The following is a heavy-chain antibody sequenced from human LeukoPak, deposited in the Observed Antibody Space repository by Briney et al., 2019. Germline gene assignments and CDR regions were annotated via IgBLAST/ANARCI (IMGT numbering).Heavy chain of an antibody. V-gene: IGHV3-30-3*01. CDR2: ISYDGSNK. D-gene: IGHD6-6*01. CDR1: GFTFSSYA. Sequence: HPGRSLRLSCAASGFTFSSYAMHWVRQAPGKGLEWVAVISYDGSNKYYADSVKGRFTISRDNSKNTLYLQMNSLRAEDTAVYYCARGGSSFAPQDVWGKGTTVTVSS. J-gene: IGHJ6*04. CDR3: ARGGSSFAPQDV.